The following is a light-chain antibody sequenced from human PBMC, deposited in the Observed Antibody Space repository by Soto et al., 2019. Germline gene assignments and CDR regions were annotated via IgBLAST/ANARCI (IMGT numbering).Light chain of an antibody. CDR2: QTS. J-gene: IGKJ1*01. CDR1: QYINTR. V-gene: IGKV3-11*01. Sequence: EIVLTQSPATLSSFPGDRVTLSCRASQYINTRLAWYQHRPGQAPRLLIYQTSIRAAGIPARFSASGTGTDFTLTISDVQPEAFEVYYCHQRQSWPRTFGQGTKVDIK. CDR3: HQRQSWPRT.